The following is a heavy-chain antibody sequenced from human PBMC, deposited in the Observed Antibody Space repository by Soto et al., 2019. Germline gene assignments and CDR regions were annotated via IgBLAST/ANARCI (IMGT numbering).Heavy chain of an antibody. Sequence: ASVKVSCKASGYTFTSYDINWVRQATGQGLEWMGWMNPNSGNTGYAQKFQGRVTMTRNTSISTAYMELSSLRSEDTAVYYCARRPCSTSCYTAYSSSWYDWFDPWGQGTRVTVSS. CDR2: MNPNSGNT. CDR1: GYTFTSYD. V-gene: IGHV1-8*01. D-gene: IGHD2-2*02. J-gene: IGHJ5*02. CDR3: ARRPCSTSCYTAYSSSWYDWFDP.